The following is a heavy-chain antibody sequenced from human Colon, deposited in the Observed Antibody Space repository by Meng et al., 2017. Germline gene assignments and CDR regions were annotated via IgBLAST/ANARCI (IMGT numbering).Heavy chain of an antibody. Sequence: QLNHRGSGPVWVMPSCALSCTGAVSGGSIPTNSYWSWVRQSPEKGLEWIGQIDHRGDPYYNPSLKSRVTMSVDRSKSQVSLQLTSVTAADTAVYYCARHGGYYQDYWGQGTLVTVSS. D-gene: IGHD4-23*01. CDR3: ARHGGYYQDY. J-gene: IGHJ4*02. V-gene: IGHV4-4*02. CDR2: IDHRGDP. CDR1: GGSIPTNSY.